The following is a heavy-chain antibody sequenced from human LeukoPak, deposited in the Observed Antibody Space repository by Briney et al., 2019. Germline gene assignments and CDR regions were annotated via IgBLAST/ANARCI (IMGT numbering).Heavy chain of an antibody. Sequence: GASVKVSCKASGYTFTSYDINWVRQATGQGLEWMGWMNPNSGNTGYAQKFQGRVTMTRNTSISTAYMELSSLRSEDTAVYYCARRGRCSSTSCYAGEEPFDYWGQGTLVTVSS. V-gene: IGHV1-8*01. CDR3: ARRGRCSSTSCYAGEEPFDY. J-gene: IGHJ4*02. CDR1: GYTFTSYD. CDR2: MNPNSGNT. D-gene: IGHD2-2*01.